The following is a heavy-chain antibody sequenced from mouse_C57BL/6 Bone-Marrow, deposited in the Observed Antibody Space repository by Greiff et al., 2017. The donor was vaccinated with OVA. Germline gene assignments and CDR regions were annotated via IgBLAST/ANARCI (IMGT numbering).Heavy chain of an antibody. CDR2: IWGVGST. Sequence: VQLQQSGPGLVAPSQSLSITCTVSGFSLTSYGVDWVRQSPGKGLEWLGVIWGVGSTNYNSALKSRLSISKDNSKSQVFFKMNSLQTDDTAMYYCASRCYYYAMDYWGQGTSVTVSS. J-gene: IGHJ4*01. CDR1: GFSLTSYG. V-gene: IGHV2-6*01. CDR3: ASRCYYYAMDY. D-gene: IGHD1-1*01.